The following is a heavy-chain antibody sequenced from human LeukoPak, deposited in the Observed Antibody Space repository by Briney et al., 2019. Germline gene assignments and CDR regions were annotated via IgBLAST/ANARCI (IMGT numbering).Heavy chain of an antibody. D-gene: IGHD6-19*01. CDR3: ARLACEPPGIAVAGGFDY. J-gene: IGHJ4*02. Sequence: PGESLKISCKGSGYSFTSYWIGWVLQMPGKGLEWMVIICPGDSDTRYSPSFQGQVTISADKSISTAYLQWSSLKASDTAMYYCARLACEPPGIAVAGGFDYWGQGTLVTVSS. V-gene: IGHV5-51*01. CDR1: GYSFTSYW. CDR2: ICPGDSDT.